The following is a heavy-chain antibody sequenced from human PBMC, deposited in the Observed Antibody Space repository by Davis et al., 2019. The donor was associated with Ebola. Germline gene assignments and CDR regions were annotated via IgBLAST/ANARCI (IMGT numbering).Heavy chain of an antibody. CDR1: GYSFTSYW. Sequence: PGGSLRLSCKGSGYSFTSYWIVWVRQMPGKGLEWMGIIYPSDSGTRYSPSFQGQVTISADKSISTAYLQWSSLKASDTAMYFCAITYGSGSYYEALGLWGQGTLVTVSS. CDR2: IYPSDSGT. D-gene: IGHD3-10*01. J-gene: IGHJ4*02. CDR3: AITYGSGSYYEALGL. V-gene: IGHV5-51*01.